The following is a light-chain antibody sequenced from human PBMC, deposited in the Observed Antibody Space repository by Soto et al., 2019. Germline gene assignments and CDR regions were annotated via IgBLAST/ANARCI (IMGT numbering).Light chain of an antibody. CDR3: QQTTTFQLT. Sequence: DIQMTQSPSSVSASVGDRVTITCRASQGITSWLAWYQQKPGKAPKLLIYRASNLQSGVPSRFSGSGSGTDFTLTISGLQPADFATYYCQQTTTFQLTFGGGTKVEIK. J-gene: IGKJ4*01. CDR2: RAS. V-gene: IGKV1-12*01. CDR1: QGITSW.